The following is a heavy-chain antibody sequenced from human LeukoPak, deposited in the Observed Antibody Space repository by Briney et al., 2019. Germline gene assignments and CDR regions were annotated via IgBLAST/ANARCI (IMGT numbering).Heavy chain of an antibody. D-gene: IGHD6-19*01. J-gene: IGHJ3*02. V-gene: IGHV4-59*01. Sequence: PSETLSLTCTVSGGSISSYYWSWIRQPPGKGLEWIGYIYYSGGTNYNPSLKSRVTISLDTSKNQFSLKLSSVTAADTAVYYCARTKGEQWLTTQGYDAFDIWGQGTMVTVSS. CDR2: IYYSGGT. CDR1: GGSISSYY. CDR3: ARTKGEQWLTTQGYDAFDI.